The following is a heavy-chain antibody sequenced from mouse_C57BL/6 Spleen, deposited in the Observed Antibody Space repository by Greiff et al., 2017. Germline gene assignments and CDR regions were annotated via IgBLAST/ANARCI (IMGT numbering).Heavy chain of an antibody. CDR3: AREAGSQGLDAMDY. Sequence: ESGPGLVKPSQSLSLTCSVTGYSITSGYYWNWIRQFPGNKLEWMGYISYDGSNNYNPSLKNRISITRDTSKNQFFLKLNSVTTEDTATYYCAREAGSQGLDAMDYWGQGTSVTVSS. V-gene: IGHV3-6*01. J-gene: IGHJ4*01. CDR1: GYSITSGYY. D-gene: IGHD3-1*01. CDR2: ISYDGSN.